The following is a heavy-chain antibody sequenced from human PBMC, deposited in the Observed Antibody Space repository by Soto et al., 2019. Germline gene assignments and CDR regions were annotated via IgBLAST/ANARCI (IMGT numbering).Heavy chain of an antibody. D-gene: IGHD6-19*01. CDR2: ISYDGSNK. CDR3: AKEQWLVPYYFDY. V-gene: IGHV3-30*18. CDR1: GFTFSSYG. J-gene: IGHJ4*02. Sequence: GGSLRLSCAASGFTFSSYGMHWVRQAPGKGLEWVAVISYDGSNKYYADSVKGRFTISRDNSKNTLYLQMNSLRAEDTAVYYCAKEQWLVPYYFDYWGQGTLVTVSS.